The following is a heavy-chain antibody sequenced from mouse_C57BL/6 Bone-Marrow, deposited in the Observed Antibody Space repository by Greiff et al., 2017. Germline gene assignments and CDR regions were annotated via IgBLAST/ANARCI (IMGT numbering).Heavy chain of an antibody. CDR3: TMVKAPVVYFDY. V-gene: IGHV14-4*01. CDR2: IDPENGDT. Sequence: VQLKQSGAELVRPGASVKLSCTASGFNIKDDYMHWVKQRPEQGLEWIGWIDPENGDTEYASKFQGKATITADTSSNTAYLQLSSLTSEETAVYYCTMVKAPVVYFDYWGQGTTLTVSS. CDR1: GFNIKDDY. J-gene: IGHJ2*01. D-gene: IGHD1-1*01.